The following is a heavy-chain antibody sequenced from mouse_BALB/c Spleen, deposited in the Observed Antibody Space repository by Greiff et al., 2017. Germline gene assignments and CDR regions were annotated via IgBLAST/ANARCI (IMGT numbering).Heavy chain of an antibody. CDR1: GYSFTGYF. V-gene: IGHV1-20*02. Sequence: VQLKESGPELVKPGASVKISCKASGYSFTGYFMNWVMQSHGKSLEWIGRINPYNGDTFYNQKFKGKATLTVDKSSSTAHMELRSLASEDSAVYYCARLADGNYDYFDYWGQGTTLTVSS. D-gene: IGHD2-1*01. J-gene: IGHJ2*01. CDR2: INPYNGDT. CDR3: ARLADGNYDYFDY.